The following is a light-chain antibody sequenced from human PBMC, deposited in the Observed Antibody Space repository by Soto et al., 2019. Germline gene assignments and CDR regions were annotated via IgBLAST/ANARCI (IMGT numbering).Light chain of an antibody. CDR2: EVS. CDR1: SSGVGSYNL. Sequence: QSALTQPASVSGSPGQSITISCTGTSSGVGSYNLVSWYQQHPGKAPKLMIYEVSKRPSGVSNRFSGSKSGNTASLTISGLQAEDEAEYYCCSYAGSSTVVFGGGTELTVL. CDR3: CSYAGSSTVV. V-gene: IGLV2-23*02. J-gene: IGLJ2*01.